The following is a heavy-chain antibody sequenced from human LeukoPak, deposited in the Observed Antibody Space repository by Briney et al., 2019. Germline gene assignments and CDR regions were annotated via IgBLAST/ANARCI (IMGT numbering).Heavy chain of an antibody. J-gene: IGHJ4*02. CDR3: ARDSGTYSTQY. CDR1: GFSFSSYS. V-gene: IGHV3-48*02. Sequence: GGSLRLSCAASGFSFSSYSMNWVRQAPGKGLEWVSYISSSGSTIYYADSVKGRFTISRDNGKNSLYLQMSSLRDGDTAVYFCARDSGTYSTQYWGQGTLVTVSS. D-gene: IGHD1-26*01. CDR2: ISSSGSTI.